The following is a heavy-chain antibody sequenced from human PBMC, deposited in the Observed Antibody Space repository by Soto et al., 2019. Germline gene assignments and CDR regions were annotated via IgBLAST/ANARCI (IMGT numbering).Heavy chain of an antibody. CDR3: ARHHGPTTSENWFDP. D-gene: IGHD5-12*01. CDR2: ISTYSGDT. J-gene: IGHJ5*02. V-gene: IGHV1-18*01. Sequence: ASGKVASKASAYTFFTYDMSWVRQAPGQGLEWMGWISTYSGDTKYAQKFKGRVTMTTDTSTTTAYLELRSLRSDDTAVYYCARHHGPTTSENWFDPWGQGTLVTVSS. CDR1: AYTFFTYD.